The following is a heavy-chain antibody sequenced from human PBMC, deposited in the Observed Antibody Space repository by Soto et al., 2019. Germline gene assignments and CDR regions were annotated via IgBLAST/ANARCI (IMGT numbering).Heavy chain of an antibody. CDR2: IYYSGST. CDR1: GGSISSYY. Sequence: SETLSLTCTVSGGSISSYYWSWIRQPPGKGLEWIGYIYYSGSTNYNPSLKSRVTISVDTSKNQFSLKLSSVTAADTAVYYCASGELRGAFDIWGQGTMVTVSS. J-gene: IGHJ3*02. V-gene: IGHV4-59*08. CDR3: ASGELRGAFDI. D-gene: IGHD3-10*01.